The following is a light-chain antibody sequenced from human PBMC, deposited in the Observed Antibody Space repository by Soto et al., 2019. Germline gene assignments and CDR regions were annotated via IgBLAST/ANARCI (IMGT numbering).Light chain of an antibody. CDR2: EVS. Sequence: QSALTQPASVSGSPGQSITISCTGTSSDVGGYNYVSWYHQHPGKAPKLMIYEVSNRPSGVSNRFSASKSGNTASLTISGLQAEDEADYYCTSYTSSSSYVVFGGGTKLTVL. J-gene: IGLJ2*01. V-gene: IGLV2-14*01. CDR3: TSYTSSSSYVV. CDR1: SSDVGGYNY.